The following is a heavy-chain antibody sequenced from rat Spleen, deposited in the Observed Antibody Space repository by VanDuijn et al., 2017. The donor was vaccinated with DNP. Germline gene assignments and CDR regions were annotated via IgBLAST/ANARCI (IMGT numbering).Heavy chain of an antibody. CDR2: INYDGSST. D-gene: IGHD1-9*01. CDR3: TTESTYYGYFDY. V-gene: IGHV5-20*01. Sequence: EVQLVESGGGLVQPGNSLKLSCAASGFTFSDYYMAWVRQTPTKGLEWVASINYDGSSTYYRDSVKGRFTISRDNAKSSLYLQMDSLRSEDTATYYCTTESTYYGYFDYWGQGVMVPVSS. CDR1: GFTFSDYY. J-gene: IGHJ2*01.